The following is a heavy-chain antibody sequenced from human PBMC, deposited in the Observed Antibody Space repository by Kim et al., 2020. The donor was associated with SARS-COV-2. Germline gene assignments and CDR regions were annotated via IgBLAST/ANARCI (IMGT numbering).Heavy chain of an antibody. Sequence: ASVKVSCKASGYTFTDYYIHWVRQAPGQGLEWMGWINPYSGDTNYAQKFQGRVTMTRDTSISTPYVELSSLRSDDTAVYYCARSAHFWSGHYLDLWGQGTLNTVS. J-gene: IGHJ5*02. CDR1: GYTFTDYY. D-gene: IGHD3-3*01. V-gene: IGHV1-2*02. CDR3: ARSAHFWSGHYLDL. CDR2: INPYSGDT.